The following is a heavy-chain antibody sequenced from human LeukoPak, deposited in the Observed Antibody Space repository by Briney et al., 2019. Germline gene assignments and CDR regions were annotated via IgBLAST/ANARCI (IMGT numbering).Heavy chain of an antibody. CDR2: IIPILDMP. Sequence: SVKVSCKASGDTFSSYGFSWVRQAPGQGLEWMGRIIPILDMPTYTQKFKDRVTITADKSTSTVYMEVSSLTSEDTAVYYCARAHSKGFVSSWDYWGQGTLVTVSS. V-gene: IGHV1-69*04. D-gene: IGHD6-13*01. CDR3: ARAHSKGFVSSWDY. CDR1: GDTFSSYG. J-gene: IGHJ4*02.